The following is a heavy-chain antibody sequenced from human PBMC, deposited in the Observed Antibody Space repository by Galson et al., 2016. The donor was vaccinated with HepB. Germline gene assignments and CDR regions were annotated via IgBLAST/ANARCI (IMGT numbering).Heavy chain of an antibody. CDR1: GFSLSTSGVG. CDR3: AHSLLYCTGTYCHGVGVNWFDP. CDR2: IYWDDDK. D-gene: IGHD2-8*02. Sequence: PALVKPTQTLTLTCTFSGFSLSTSGVGVGWIRQPPGKALEWLALIYWDDDKRYSPSLKRRLTITKDTSKNQVVLTMTNMDPLDTATYYCAHSLLYCTGTYCHGVGVNWFDPWGQGTLVTVSS. V-gene: IGHV2-5*02. J-gene: IGHJ5*02.